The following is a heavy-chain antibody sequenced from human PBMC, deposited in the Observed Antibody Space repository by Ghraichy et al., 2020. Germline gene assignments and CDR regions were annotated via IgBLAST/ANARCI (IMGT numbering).Heavy chain of an antibody. CDR1: GFTFSSYS. CDR2: ITSSSRTI. V-gene: IGHV3-48*02. CDR3: ARGSRVVRFFYYDGMDV. Sequence: LTCVGSGFTFSSYSMNWVRQSPGKGLEWLSYITSSSRTISYADSVKGRFTISRDNAQNSLFLQMNSLRDEDTAVYYCARGSRVVRFFYYDGMDVWGQGTTVTVSS. J-gene: IGHJ6*02. D-gene: IGHD2-21*01.